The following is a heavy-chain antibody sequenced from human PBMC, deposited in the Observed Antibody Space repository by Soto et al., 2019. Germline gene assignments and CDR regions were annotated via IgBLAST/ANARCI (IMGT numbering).Heavy chain of an antibody. D-gene: IGHD2-2*01. V-gene: IGHV3-33*03. J-gene: IGHJ4*02. CDR1: GFTFSSYG. CDR3: TKGDTSDPFDN. CDR2: IWYDGSSK. Sequence: GGSLRLSCAASGFTFSSYGMHWVRQAPGKGLEWVAVIWYDGSSKYYADSVKGRFTISRDNSKNTLYLQMNSLRVDDTAVYYCTKGDTSDPFDNWGQGTLVTVSS.